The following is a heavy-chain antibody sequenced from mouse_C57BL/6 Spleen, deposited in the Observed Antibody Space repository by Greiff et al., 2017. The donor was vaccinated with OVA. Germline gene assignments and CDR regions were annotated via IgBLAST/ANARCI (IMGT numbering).Heavy chain of an antibody. D-gene: IGHD1-1*01. CDR3: TTGNYCGN. V-gene: IGHV14-4*01. J-gene: IGHJ2*01. Sequence: VQLQQSGAELVRPGASVKLSCTASGFNIKDDYMHWVKQRPEQGLEWIGWIDPENGDTEYASKFQGKATITADTSSNTAYLQLSSLTSEDTAVYYCTTGNYCGNWGQGTTLTVSS. CDR1: GFNIKDDY. CDR2: IDPENGDT.